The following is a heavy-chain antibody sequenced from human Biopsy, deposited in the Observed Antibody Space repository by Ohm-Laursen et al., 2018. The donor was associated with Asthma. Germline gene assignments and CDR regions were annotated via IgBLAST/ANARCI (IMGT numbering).Heavy chain of an antibody. CDR1: GGSFSNFA. CDR3: ARSYDTDSYPVLVLDY. J-gene: IGHJ4*02. V-gene: IGHV1-69*04. Sequence: GASVKVSCKASGGSFSNFAFSWVRQAPGHGLEWMGTILTKFDITSYAEKFQGSVTITADKSTSTTYMELSRLRSEDTAVYYCARSYDTDSYPVLVLDYWGQGTLVTVSS. CDR2: ILTKFDIT. D-gene: IGHD3-22*01.